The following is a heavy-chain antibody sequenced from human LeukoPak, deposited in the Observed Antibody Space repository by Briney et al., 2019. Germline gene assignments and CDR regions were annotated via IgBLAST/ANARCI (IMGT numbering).Heavy chain of an antibody. J-gene: IGHJ4*02. V-gene: IGHV3-74*01. Sequence: GGSLRLSCAASGFAFTTYWMHWVRQVPGKGLVWVARIKGDGSSTRHADSMKGRSTISRDNAKNTLYLQMNSLRDEDTAVYYCARVGGYSSSWYARYFDYWGQGTPVTVSS. CDR3: ARVGGYSSSWYARYFDY. D-gene: IGHD6-13*01. CDR1: GFAFTTYW. CDR2: IKGDGSST.